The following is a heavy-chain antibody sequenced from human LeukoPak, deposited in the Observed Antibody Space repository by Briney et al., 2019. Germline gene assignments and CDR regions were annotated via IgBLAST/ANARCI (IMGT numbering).Heavy chain of an antibody. J-gene: IGHJ4*02. D-gene: IGHD6-6*01. CDR3: ARDSVVLYYFDY. V-gene: IGHV4-30-2*01. CDR1: GGFISSGGYY. Sequence: SETLSLTCTVSGGFISSGGYYWSWIRQPPGKGLEWIGYIYHSGSTYYNPSLKSRVTISVDRSKNQFSLKLSSVTAADTAVYYCARDSVVLYYFDYWGQGTLVTVSP. CDR2: IYHSGST.